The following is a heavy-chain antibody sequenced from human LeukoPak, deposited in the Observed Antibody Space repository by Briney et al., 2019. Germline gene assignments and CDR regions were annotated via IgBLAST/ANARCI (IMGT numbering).Heavy chain of an antibody. V-gene: IGHV3-23*01. J-gene: IGHJ5*02. Sequence: GGSLRLSCAASGFTFSSYAMSWVRQAPGKGLEWVSAISGSGGSTYYADSVKGRFTISRDNSKNTLYLQMNSLRAEDTAVYYCAKDRRIAVAGTRGNWFDPWGQGTLVTVSS. CDR1: GFTFSSYA. CDR3: AKDRRIAVAGTRGNWFDP. CDR2: ISGSGGST. D-gene: IGHD6-19*01.